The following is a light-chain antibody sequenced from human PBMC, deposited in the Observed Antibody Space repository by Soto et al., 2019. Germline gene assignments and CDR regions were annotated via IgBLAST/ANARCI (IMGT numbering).Light chain of an antibody. CDR1: SSGVGGYSY. CDR3: ASYTTSSTYD. CDR2: DVS. V-gene: IGLV2-14*01. Sequence: QSVLTQPASVSGSPGQSIAISCTGTSSGVGGYSYVSWYQQQPGKAPKLVISDVSNRPSGVSDRFSGSKSGNTASLTISGLQTEDEAYYYCASYTTSSTYDFGTGTKVTVL. J-gene: IGLJ1*01.